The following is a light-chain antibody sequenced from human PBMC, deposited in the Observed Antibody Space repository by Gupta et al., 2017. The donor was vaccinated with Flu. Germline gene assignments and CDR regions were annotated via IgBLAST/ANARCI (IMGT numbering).Light chain of an antibody. V-gene: IGKV1-5*03. CDR2: KAS. CDR1: QNVNRW. CDR3: QQTQSYSGSS. J-gene: IGKJ2*04. Sequence: DIQLTQSPSALSASVGDRVTITCRASQNVNRWLAWHQQKPGKAPKLLIYKASNLEGGVPSRFGGSGSGTEFTLTISSLQPDDSATYYCQQTQSYSGSSFGQGTKVQIK.